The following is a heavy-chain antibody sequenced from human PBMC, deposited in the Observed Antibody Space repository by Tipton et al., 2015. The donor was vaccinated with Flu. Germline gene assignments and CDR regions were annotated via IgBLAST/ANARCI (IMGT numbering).Heavy chain of an antibody. D-gene: IGHD4-17*01. J-gene: IGHJ6*02. Sequence: QVQLVQSGAELKKPGASVKVSCTVGGYTFESHGISWMRQAPGQGLEWMGWIGTHNGYTDYEQRFQGRVNMTRDTSASAVYMELRRLRSDDTAVYYCARHDYGGLYGMDMWGQGTTVIVS. V-gene: IGHV1-18*01. CDR3: ARHDYGGLYGMDM. CDR2: IGTHNGYT. CDR1: GYTFESHG.